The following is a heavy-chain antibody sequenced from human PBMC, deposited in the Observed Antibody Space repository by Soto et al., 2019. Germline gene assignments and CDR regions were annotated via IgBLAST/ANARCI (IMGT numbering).Heavy chain of an antibody. J-gene: IGHJ4*02. D-gene: IGHD6-13*01. CDR2: INAGNGNT. CDR3: ARVKPRTGYSSSWFPAFFDY. V-gene: IGHV1-3*01. Sequence: GASVKVSCKTSGYTFTNYVMHWVRQAPGQRLEWMGWINAGNGNTESSQKFQGRVTITSDTSASTAYMDLSSLRTEDTAVYYCARVKPRTGYSSSWFPAFFDYWGQGTLVTVSS. CDR1: GYTFTNYV.